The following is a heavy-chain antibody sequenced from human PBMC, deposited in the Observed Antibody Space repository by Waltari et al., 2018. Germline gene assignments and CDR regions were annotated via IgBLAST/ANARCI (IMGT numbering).Heavy chain of an antibody. Sequence: QVQLQESGPGLLKPSQTLSLTCTVSGVSISSGDYFWTWIRQPPGKALEGIGCIYYSENTYYNPSLQSRVSISIDTSKNQFSLKLSSVTAADTAVYYCARQRNNYGDSDSWGQGTLVTVSS. J-gene: IGHJ5*01. CDR2: IYYSENT. CDR1: GVSISSGDYF. CDR3: ARQRNNYGDSDS. V-gene: IGHV4-30-4*08. D-gene: IGHD4-17*01.